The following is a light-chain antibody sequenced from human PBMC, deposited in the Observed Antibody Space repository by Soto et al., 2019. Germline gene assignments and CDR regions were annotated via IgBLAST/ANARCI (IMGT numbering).Light chain of an antibody. CDR2: DVS. V-gene: IGLV2-14*01. CDR3: SSYTSSSNV. Sequence: QSALTQPASVSGSPGQSITISCTGTSSDVGGYNYVSWYQQHPGKAPKLMIYDVSNRPSGVSNRFSGSKSGNTSYLTISWLHAEDEADYYCSSYTSSSNVFGTGTKLTVL. J-gene: IGLJ1*01. CDR1: SSDVGGYNY.